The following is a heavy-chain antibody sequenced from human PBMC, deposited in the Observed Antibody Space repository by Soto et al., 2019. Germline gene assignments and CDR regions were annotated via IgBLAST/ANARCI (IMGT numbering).Heavy chain of an antibody. CDR3: AEWARYCSGADCRS. J-gene: IGHJ5*02. CDR2: ISGSGTIT. V-gene: IGHV3-23*01. CDR1: GFPFSSRA. Sequence: EVQLLESVGGLVQPGGSLRLSCAASGFPFSSRAMSWVRQAPGKGLEWDSAISGSGTITYYADSVKGRFTISRDTSKNTLYLQMNSLRADDTAVYYCAEWARYCSGADCRSWGQGTLVTVSS. D-gene: IGHD2-15*01.